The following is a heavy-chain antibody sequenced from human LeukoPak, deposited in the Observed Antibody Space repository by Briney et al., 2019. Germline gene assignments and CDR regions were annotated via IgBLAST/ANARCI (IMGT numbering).Heavy chain of an antibody. CDR3: ARDQYSSSSQPPFDY. CDR2: ISSSSSYI. Sequence: GGSLRLSCAASGFIFSDYNMNWVRQAPGKGLEWVSPISSSSSYIYYADSVRGRFTISRDNAKSSLYLQMNSLRAEDTAVFYCARDQYSSSSQPPFDYWGQGTLVTVSS. D-gene: IGHD6-6*01. V-gene: IGHV3-21*01. J-gene: IGHJ4*02. CDR1: GFIFSDYN.